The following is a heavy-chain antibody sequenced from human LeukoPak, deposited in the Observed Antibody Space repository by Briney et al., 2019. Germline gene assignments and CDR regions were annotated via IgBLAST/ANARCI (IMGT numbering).Heavy chain of an antibody. Sequence: EESLKISCTTSGYSFTNYWIAWVRQMPGKGLEWMGIIYPGDSDTRYSPSFQGQVTISADKSISTAYLQWSSLKASDTAMYYCARQSGYCSGGSCSADAFDIWGQGTMVTVSS. V-gene: IGHV5-51*01. D-gene: IGHD2-15*01. J-gene: IGHJ3*02. CDR2: IYPGDSDT. CDR1: GYSFTNYW. CDR3: ARQSGYCSGGSCSADAFDI.